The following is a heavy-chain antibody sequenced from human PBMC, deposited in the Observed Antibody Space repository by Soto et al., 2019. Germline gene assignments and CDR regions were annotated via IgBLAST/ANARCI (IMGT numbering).Heavy chain of an antibody. V-gene: IGHV1-2*02. CDR3: AREGSSCRGGSCYFDY. CDR2: INPNSGGT. CDR1: GYTFTGYY. Sequence: ASVKVSCKASGYTFTGYYMHWVRQAPGQGLEWMGWINPNSGGTNYAQKFQGRVTMTRDTSISTAYIELSRLRSDDTAVYYCAREGSSCRGGSCYFDYWGQGTLVTVSS. J-gene: IGHJ4*02. D-gene: IGHD2-15*01.